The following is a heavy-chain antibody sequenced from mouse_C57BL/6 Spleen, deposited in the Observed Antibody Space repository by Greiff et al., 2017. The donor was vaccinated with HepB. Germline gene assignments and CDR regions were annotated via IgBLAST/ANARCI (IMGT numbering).Heavy chain of an antibody. V-gene: IGHV1-15*01. D-gene: IGHD2-1*01. CDR1: GYTFTDYE. Sequence: VQLQQSGAELVRPGASVTLSCKASGYTFTDYEMHWVKQTPVHGLEWIGAIDPETGGTAYNQKFKGKAILTADKPSSTAYMELRSLTSEDSAVYYCTRPLPLFAYWGQGTLVTVSA. CDR2: IDPETGGT. CDR3: TRPLPLFAY. J-gene: IGHJ3*01.